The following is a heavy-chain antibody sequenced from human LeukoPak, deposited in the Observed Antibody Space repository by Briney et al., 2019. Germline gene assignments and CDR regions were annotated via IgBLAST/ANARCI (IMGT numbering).Heavy chain of an antibody. D-gene: IGHD3-10*01. Sequence: PSETLSLTCTVSGGSTSSGSYYWSWIRQPAGKGLEWIGYIYYSGSTYYNPSLKSRVTISVDTSKNQFSLKLSSVTAADTAVYYCARKSYGSGSYYKGTFDIWGQGTMVTVSS. CDR1: GGSTSSGSYY. V-gene: IGHV4-30-4*08. CDR3: ARKSYGSGSYYKGTFDI. J-gene: IGHJ3*02. CDR2: IYYSGST.